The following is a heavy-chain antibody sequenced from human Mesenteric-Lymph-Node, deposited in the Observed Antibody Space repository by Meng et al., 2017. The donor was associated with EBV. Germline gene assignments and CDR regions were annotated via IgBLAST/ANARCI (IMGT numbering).Heavy chain of an antibody. J-gene: IGHJ4*02. CDR1: GGSITSTNW. CDR2: IYHFGST. CDR3: ARVVLAATVYFFDY. V-gene: IGHV4-4*02. D-gene: IGHD4-17*01. Sequence: QVQLQESGPGLVEPSGTLSLTCAVSGGSITSTNWWSWVRQSPGKGLEWIGEIYHFGSTNYNPSLKSRVTMSVDRSKNQFSLKVNSLTAADTAVYYCARVVLAATVYFFDYWGQGTLVTVSS.